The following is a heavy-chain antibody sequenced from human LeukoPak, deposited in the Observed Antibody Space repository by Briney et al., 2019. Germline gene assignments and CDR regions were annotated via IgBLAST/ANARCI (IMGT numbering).Heavy chain of an antibody. Sequence: SQTLSLTCTVSGGSISSGDYYWSWIRQPPGKGLEWIGYIYYSGSTYYNPSLKSRVTISVDRSKNQFSLKLSSVTAADTAVYYCAGIDYYDSSGPTGAFDIWGQGTMVTVSS. V-gene: IGHV4-30-4*08. CDR2: IYYSGST. CDR3: AGIDYYDSSGPTGAFDI. D-gene: IGHD3-22*01. J-gene: IGHJ3*02. CDR1: GGSISSGDYY.